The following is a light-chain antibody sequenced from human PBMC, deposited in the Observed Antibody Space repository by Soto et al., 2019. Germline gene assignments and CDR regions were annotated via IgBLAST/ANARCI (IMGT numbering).Light chain of an antibody. J-gene: IGLJ2*01. Sequence: QSVLTQPPSVSGAPGQRVTISCTGSSSNIGAGYDVHWYQQLPGTAPKLLIYGNSNRPSGVPDRFSGSKSGPSASLAITGLQAEEEADYYCQSYDSSLSGVVFGGGTKVPVL. CDR1: SSNIGAGYD. CDR2: GNS. CDR3: QSYDSSLSGVV. V-gene: IGLV1-40*01.